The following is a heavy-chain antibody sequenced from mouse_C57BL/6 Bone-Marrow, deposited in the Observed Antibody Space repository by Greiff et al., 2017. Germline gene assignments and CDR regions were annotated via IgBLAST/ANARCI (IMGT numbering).Heavy chain of an antibody. Sequence: VQLQQSGAELAKPGASVKLSCKASGYTFTSYWMHWVKQRPGQGLEWIGYINPSSGYTKYNQKFKDKATLTADKSSSTAYMQLSSLTYEDSAVYYCAIGNICYDYYGDYWGQGTTLTVSS. D-gene: IGHD2-4*01. CDR3: AIGNICYDYYGDY. CDR2: INPSSGYT. J-gene: IGHJ2*01. CDR1: GYTFTSYW. V-gene: IGHV1-7*01.